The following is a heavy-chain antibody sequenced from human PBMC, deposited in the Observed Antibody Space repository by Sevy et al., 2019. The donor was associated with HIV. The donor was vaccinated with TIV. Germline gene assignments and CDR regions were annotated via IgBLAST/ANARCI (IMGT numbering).Heavy chain of an antibody. CDR1: GFTVSSNY. CDR3: ARDTVYDSSGYYYRAFDI. V-gene: IGHV3-66*01. CDR2: IYSGGST. D-gene: IGHD3-22*01. J-gene: IGHJ3*02. Sequence: GGSLRLSCAASGFTVSSNYMSWVRQAPGKGLEWVSVIYSGGSTYYADPVKGRFTISRDNSKNTLYLQMNSLRAEDTAVYYCARDTVYDSSGYYYRAFDIWGQGTMVTVSS.